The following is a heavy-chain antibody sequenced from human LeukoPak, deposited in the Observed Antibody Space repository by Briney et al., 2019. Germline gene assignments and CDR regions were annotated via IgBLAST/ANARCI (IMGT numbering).Heavy chain of an antibody. CDR1: GFTFSTSW. CDR2: INTDGNTR. Sequence: GGSLRLSCATSGFTFSTSWMHWVRQAPGKGLVWVSRINTDGNTRDYADSVKGRFTISRDNAKSTLYLQMNSLRAEDTAVYYCVRDMGYYDKVWGQGTLVTVSS. J-gene: IGHJ4*02. CDR3: VRDMGYYDKV. V-gene: IGHV3-74*01. D-gene: IGHD3-22*01.